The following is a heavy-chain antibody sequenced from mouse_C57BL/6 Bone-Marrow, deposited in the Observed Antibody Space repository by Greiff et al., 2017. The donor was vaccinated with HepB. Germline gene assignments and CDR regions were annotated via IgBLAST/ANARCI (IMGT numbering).Heavy chain of an antibody. J-gene: IGHJ2*01. CDR2: IYPGDGDT. CDR1: GYAFSSYW. Sequence: VQLQQSGAELVKPGASVKISCKASGYAFSSYWMNWVKQRPGKGLEWIGQIYPGDGDTNYNGKFKGKATLTADKSSSTASEDSAVYFCARRGDLYYFDYWGQGTTLTVSS. V-gene: IGHV1-80*01. CDR3: ARRGDLYYFDY.